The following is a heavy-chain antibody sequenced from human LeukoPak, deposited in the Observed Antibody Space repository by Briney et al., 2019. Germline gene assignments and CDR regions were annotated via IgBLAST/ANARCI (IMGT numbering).Heavy chain of an antibody. Sequence: PGGSLRLSCAASGFTFSHYYMSWIRQAPGKGLEWVSYISSICSTIYYADSVKGRVTIYRDNANNSLYLQMNSLRAEDTAVYYCATRFDYYGSGSYPEYFQRWGQGTLVTVSS. V-gene: IGHV3-11*01. CDR1: GFTFSHYY. D-gene: IGHD3-10*01. J-gene: IGHJ1*01. CDR3: ATRFDYYGSGSYPEYFQR. CDR2: ISSICSTI.